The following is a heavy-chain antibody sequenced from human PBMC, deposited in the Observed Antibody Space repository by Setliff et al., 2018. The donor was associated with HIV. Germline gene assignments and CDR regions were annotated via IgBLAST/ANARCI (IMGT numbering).Heavy chain of an antibody. J-gene: IGHJ4*02. Sequence: GGSLRLSCAASGFTFTTSWMHWVRQSPGKGPVWVSRISSDGTSIYADSVKGRFTISRDNAKNTVYLQMNSLRAEDTAVYYCARDPPRSGWTLDYWGQGTPVTVSS. CDR2: ISSDGTSI. V-gene: IGHV3-74*01. D-gene: IGHD6-19*01. CDR3: ARDPPRSGWTLDY. CDR1: GFTFTTSW.